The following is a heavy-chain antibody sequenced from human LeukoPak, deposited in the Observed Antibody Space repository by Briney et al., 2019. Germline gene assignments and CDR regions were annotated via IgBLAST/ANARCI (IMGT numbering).Heavy chain of an antibody. J-gene: IGHJ4*02. CDR3: ARDLVAIVPEPGGFDY. D-gene: IGHD2/OR15-2a*01. Sequence: ASVKVSCKAPGYSFTNYGISWVRQAPGQGLEWMGWFSRHNGDTNYAQRFQGRVTMTTDTSTTTAYMELRSLRFDDTAVYYCARDLVAIVPEPGGFDYWGQGTLVTVSS. V-gene: IGHV1-18*01. CDR2: FSRHNGDT. CDR1: GYSFTNYG.